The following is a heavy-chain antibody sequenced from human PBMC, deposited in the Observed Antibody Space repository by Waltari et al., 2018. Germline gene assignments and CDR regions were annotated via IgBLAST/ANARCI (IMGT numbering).Heavy chain of an antibody. V-gene: IGHV3-30*18. CDR1: GFTFSSYG. Sequence: QVQLVESGGGVVQPGRSLRLSCAASGFTFSSYGMHWVRQAPGKGLEWVAVISYDGSNKYYADSVKGRFTISRDNSKNTLYLQMNSLRAEDTAVYYCAKDRGLRYYYYYMDVWGKGTTVTISS. J-gene: IGHJ6*03. CDR2: ISYDGSNK. CDR3: AKDRGLRYYYYYMDV. D-gene: IGHD3-10*01.